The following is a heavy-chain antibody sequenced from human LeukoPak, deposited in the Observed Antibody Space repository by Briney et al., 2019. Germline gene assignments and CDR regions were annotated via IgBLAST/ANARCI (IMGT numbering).Heavy chain of an antibody. J-gene: IGHJ4*02. V-gene: IGHV1-2*02. CDR2: INPNSGGT. Sequence: ASVKVSCKASGYAFTGYYMHWVRQAPGQGLEWMGWINPNSGGTNYAQKFQGRVTMTRDTSISTAYMELSRLRSDDTAVYYCARVRSPVAGVLDYWGQGTLVTVSS. D-gene: IGHD6-13*01. CDR1: GYAFTGYY. CDR3: ARVRSPVAGVLDY.